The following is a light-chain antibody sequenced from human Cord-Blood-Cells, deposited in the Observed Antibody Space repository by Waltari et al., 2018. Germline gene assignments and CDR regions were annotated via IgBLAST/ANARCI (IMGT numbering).Light chain of an antibody. CDR2: GAS. CDR1: QSVSSSY. Sequence: IVLTQSPVTLSLSPAERATLSCSASQSVSSSYLAWYQQKPGQAPRLLIYGASSRATGIPDRFSGSGSGTDFTLTISRLEPEDFAVYYCQQYGSSPTFGGGTKVEIK. J-gene: IGKJ4*01. V-gene: IGKV3-20*01. CDR3: QQYGSSPT.